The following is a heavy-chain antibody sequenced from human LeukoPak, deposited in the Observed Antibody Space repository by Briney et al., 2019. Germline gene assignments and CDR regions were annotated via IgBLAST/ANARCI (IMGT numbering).Heavy chain of an antibody. V-gene: IGHV3-23*01. CDR3: AEKKNFYFDY. CDR2: ISSSGSTT. CDR1: GFTFSSYA. J-gene: IGHJ4*02. Sequence: GGSLRLSCAASGFTFSSYAMSWVRQVPGKGLEWLSAISSSGSTTYYADSVKGRFTISRDNFKNTLYLQMNSLRAEDTAVYYCAEKKNFYFDYWGQGTLVTVSS. D-gene: IGHD1-7*01.